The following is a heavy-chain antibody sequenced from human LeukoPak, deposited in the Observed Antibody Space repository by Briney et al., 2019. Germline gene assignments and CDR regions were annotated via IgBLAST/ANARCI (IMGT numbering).Heavy chain of an antibody. Sequence: SETLSLTCTVSGGPISSYYWSWIRQPPGKGLEWIGYIYYSGSTNYNPSLKSRVTISVDTSKNQFSLKLSSVTAADTAVYYCARESVVPAATGFDYWGQGTLVTVSS. CDR3: ARESVVPAATGFDY. J-gene: IGHJ4*02. CDR1: GGPISSYY. CDR2: IYYSGST. V-gene: IGHV4-59*01. D-gene: IGHD2-2*01.